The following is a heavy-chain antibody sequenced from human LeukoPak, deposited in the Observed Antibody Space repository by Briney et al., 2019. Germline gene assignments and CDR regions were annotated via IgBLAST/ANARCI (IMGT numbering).Heavy chain of an antibody. CDR2: ISYDGSNK. Sequence: GGSLRLSCAASGFTFSSYAMHWVRQAPGKGLEWVAVISYDGSNKYYADSVKGRFTISRDNSKNTLYLQMNSLRAEDTAAYYCARGGGRNIVVVPAAPDYWGQGTLVTVSS. J-gene: IGHJ4*02. CDR1: GFTFSSYA. V-gene: IGHV3-30-3*01. D-gene: IGHD2-2*01. CDR3: ARGGGRNIVVVPAAPDY.